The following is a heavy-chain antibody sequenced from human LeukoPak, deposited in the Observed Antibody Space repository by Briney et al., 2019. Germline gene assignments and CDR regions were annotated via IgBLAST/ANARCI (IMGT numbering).Heavy chain of an antibody. CDR3: ARVGPMTTVIGGDAFDI. V-gene: IGHV4-4*07. D-gene: IGHD4-11*01. CDR2: IYTSGST. CDR1: GGSISSYY. J-gene: IGHJ3*02. Sequence: SETLSLTCTVSGGSISSYYWSWIRQPAGKGLEWIGRIYTSGSTNYNPSLKSRVTMSVDTSKNQFPLKLSSVTAADTAVYYCARVGPMTTVIGGDAFDIWGQGTMVTVSS.